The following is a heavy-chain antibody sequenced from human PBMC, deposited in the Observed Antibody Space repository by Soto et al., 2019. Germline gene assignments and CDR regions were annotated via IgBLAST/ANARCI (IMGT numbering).Heavy chain of an antibody. D-gene: IGHD3-16*01. V-gene: IGHV1-3*01. CDR1: GYRFTSYA. Sequence: ASVKVSCKASGYRFTSYAMHWGRQAPGQRLEWMGWINAGNGNTKYSQKFQGRVTITRDTSASTAYMELSSLRSEDTAVYYCARFDSTTYGEFDYWGQGTLVTVSS. J-gene: IGHJ4*02. CDR3: ARFDSTTYGEFDY. CDR2: INAGNGNT.